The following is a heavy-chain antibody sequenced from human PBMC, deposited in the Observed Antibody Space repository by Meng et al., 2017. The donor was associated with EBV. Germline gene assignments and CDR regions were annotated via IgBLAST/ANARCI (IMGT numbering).Heavy chain of an antibody. J-gene: IGHJ5*02. Sequence: QITLKESAPTLVKPTQTLTLTCTFFGFSLSTSGVGVGWIRQPPGKALEWLALIYWDDDKRYSPSLKSRLTITKDTSKNQVVLTMTNMDPVDTATYYCAHRRDEYSSSWYGWFDPWGQGTLVTVSS. CDR2: IYWDDDK. D-gene: IGHD6-13*01. V-gene: IGHV2-5*02. CDR1: GFSLSTSGVG. CDR3: AHRRDEYSSSWYGWFDP.